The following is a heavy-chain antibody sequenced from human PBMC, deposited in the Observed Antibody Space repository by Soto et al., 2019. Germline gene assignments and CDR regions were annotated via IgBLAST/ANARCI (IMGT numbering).Heavy chain of an antibody. J-gene: IGHJ4*02. CDR2: IYSSGAT. CDR1: VCSCNIGSYS. V-gene: IGHV4-61*01. Sequence: AATXSLTGAFCVCSCNIGSYSWSWIRQPPGVTLDWIGYIYSSGATTYNPSLESRITMSVDMTNNEFSLELNSLTDAETDVYYCERSNSSDGHTYNHSFELWGQRTLV. D-gene: IGHD3-10*01. CDR3: ERSNSSDGHTYNHSFEL.